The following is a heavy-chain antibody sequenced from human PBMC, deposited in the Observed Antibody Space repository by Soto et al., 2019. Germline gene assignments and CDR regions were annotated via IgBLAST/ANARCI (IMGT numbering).Heavy chain of an antibody. V-gene: IGHV1-2*04. CDR1: GYTFTGYY. Sequence: ASVKGSCKASGYTFTGYYMHWVRQAPGQGLEWMGWINPNSGGTNYAQKFQGWVTMTRDTSISTAYMELSRLRSDDTAVYYCARAMYYYYGMDVWGQGTTVTVSS. D-gene: IGHD2-8*01. J-gene: IGHJ6*02. CDR3: ARAMYYYYGMDV. CDR2: INPNSGGT.